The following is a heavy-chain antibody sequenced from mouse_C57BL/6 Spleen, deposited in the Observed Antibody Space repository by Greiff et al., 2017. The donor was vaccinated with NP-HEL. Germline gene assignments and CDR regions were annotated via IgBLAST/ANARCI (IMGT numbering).Heavy chain of an antibody. V-gene: IGHV5-6*02. J-gene: IGHJ3*01. Sequence: DVKLVESGGDLVKPGGSLKLSCAASGFTFSSYGMSWVRQTPDKRLEWVATISSGGSYTYYPDSVKGRFTISRDNAKNTLYLQMSSLKSEDTAMYYCARQQTAQATPWFAYWGQGTLVTVSA. CDR1: GFTFSSYG. CDR3: ARQQTAQATPWFAY. D-gene: IGHD3-2*02. CDR2: ISSGGSYT.